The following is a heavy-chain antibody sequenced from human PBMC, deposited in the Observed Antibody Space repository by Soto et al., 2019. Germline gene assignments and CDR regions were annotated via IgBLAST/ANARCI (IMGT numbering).Heavy chain of an antibody. D-gene: IGHD6-19*01. CDR2: INAGNGNT. CDR1: GYTFTSYA. CDR3: ARDARIAVFEY. V-gene: IGHV1-3*01. J-gene: IGHJ4*02. Sequence: ASVKVSCKASGYTFTSYAMHWVLQAPGQRLEWMGWINAGNGNTKYSQKFQGRVTITRDTSASTAYMELSSLRSEDTAVYYCARDARIAVFEYWGQGTLVTVSS.